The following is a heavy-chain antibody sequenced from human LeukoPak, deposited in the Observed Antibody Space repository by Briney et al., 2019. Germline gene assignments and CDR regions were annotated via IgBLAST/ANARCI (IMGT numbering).Heavy chain of an antibody. J-gene: IGHJ4*02. CDR1: GGTFSNYA. D-gene: IGHD3-22*01. V-gene: IGHV1-69*04. Sequence: SVKVSCKASGGTFSNYAISWVRQAPGQGPEWMGRIIPIIGITNYAQKFQGRVTITADRSTNTAYMELSSLRSEDTAVYYCARGARIHDSSGYYYLLYYFDYWGQGTLVTVSS. CDR2: IIPIIGIT. CDR3: ARGARIHDSSGYYYLLYYFDY.